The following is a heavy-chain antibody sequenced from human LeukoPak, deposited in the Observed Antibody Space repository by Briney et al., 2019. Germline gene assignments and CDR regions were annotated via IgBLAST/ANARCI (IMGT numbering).Heavy chain of an antibody. D-gene: IGHD3-3*01. Sequence: TGGSLRLSCAASGFTFSDYAIHWVRQAPGKGLEWVALISYDGTNKYYADSVKGRFTISRDNAKNTLYLQMNSLRAEDTAVYYCEAEYDFWSGYSAFDIWGQGTMVTVSS. V-gene: IGHV3-30-3*01. J-gene: IGHJ3*02. CDR2: ISYDGTNK. CDR1: GFTFSDYA. CDR3: EAEYDFWSGYSAFDI.